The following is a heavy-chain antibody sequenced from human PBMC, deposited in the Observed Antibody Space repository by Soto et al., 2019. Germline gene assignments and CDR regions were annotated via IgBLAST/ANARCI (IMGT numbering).Heavy chain of an antibody. D-gene: IGHD1-26*01. V-gene: IGHV4-59*08. CDR2: IYYSVST. J-gene: IGHJ4*02. CDR1: GGSISSYY. Sequence: SETLSLTCTVSGGSISSYYWSWIGQPPGKGLEWIGYIYYSVSTNYNPSLKSRVTISVDTSKNQFSLKLSSVTAADTAVYYCARRYGGNLDYRVKGTLVTVST. CDR3: ARRYGGNLDY.